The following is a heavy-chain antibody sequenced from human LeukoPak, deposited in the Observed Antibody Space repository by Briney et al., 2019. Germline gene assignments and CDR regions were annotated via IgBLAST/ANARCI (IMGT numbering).Heavy chain of an antibody. D-gene: IGHD3-10*01. V-gene: IGHV3-11*06. CDR1: GFTFSDYY. CDR3: ASSVTRVDPSFDY. Sequence: GGSLRLSCAASGFTFSDYYMSWIRQAPGKGLEWVSSISSSSSYINYADSVKGRFTISRDNAKNSLYLQMNSLRAEGTAVYYCASSVTRVDPSFDYWGQGTLVTVSS. CDR2: ISSSSSYI. J-gene: IGHJ4*02.